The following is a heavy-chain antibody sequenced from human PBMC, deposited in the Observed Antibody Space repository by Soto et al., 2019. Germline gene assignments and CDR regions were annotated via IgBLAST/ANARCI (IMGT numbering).Heavy chain of an antibody. V-gene: IGHV3-74*01. J-gene: IGHJ6*02. Sequence: PGGSLRLSCAASGFTFSSYWMHWVRQAPGKGLVWVSRINSDGSSTSYADSVKGRFTISRDNAKNTLYLQMNSLRAEDTAVYYCARAGESTSSPLNYYYYGMDVWGQGTTVTVSS. CDR2: INSDGSST. D-gene: IGHD2-2*01. CDR1: GFTFSSYW. CDR3: ARAGESTSSPLNYYYYGMDV.